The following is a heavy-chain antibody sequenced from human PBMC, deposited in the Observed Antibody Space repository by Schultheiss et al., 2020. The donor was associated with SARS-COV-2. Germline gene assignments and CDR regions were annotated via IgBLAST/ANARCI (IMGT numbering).Heavy chain of an antibody. CDR3: ARGGGIAARPVWFDP. V-gene: IGHV4-61*08. Sequence: SETLSLTCTVSGGSISSGGYYWSWIRQPPGKGLEWIGEINHSGSTNYNPSLKSRVTISVDTSKNQFSLKLSSVTAADTAVYYCARGGGIAARPVWFDPWGQGTLVTVSS. D-gene: IGHD6-6*01. CDR1: GGSISSGGYY. CDR2: INHSGST. J-gene: IGHJ5*02.